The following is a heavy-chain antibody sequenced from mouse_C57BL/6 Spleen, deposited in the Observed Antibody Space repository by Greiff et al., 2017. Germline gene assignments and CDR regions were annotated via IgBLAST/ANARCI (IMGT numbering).Heavy chain of an antibody. Sequence: QVQLKESGPGLVQPSQSLSITCTVSGFSLTSYGVHWVRQPPGKGLEWLGVIWSGGSTDYNAAFISRLSISKENSKSQVFFKMNSLQADDTAIYYCAKKNGDSPLAMDYWGQGTSVTVSS. J-gene: IGHJ4*01. D-gene: IGHD3-3*01. CDR2: IWSGGST. V-gene: IGHV2-4*01. CDR1: GFSLTSYG. CDR3: AKKNGDSPLAMDY.